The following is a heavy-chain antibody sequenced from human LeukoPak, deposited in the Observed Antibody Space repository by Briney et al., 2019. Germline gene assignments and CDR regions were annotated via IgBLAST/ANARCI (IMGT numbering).Heavy chain of an antibody. Sequence: PGGSLRLSCAASGFTFTNNFMSWVRQVPGKGLEWVANIKQDGSETTYADSVRGRFTIFRDNAKDSVYLQMNSLRAEDTAVYYCARGGTAMVTRMTFFDYWGQGTLVTVSS. CDR3: ARGGTAMVTRMTFFDY. CDR1: GFTFTNNF. D-gene: IGHD5-18*01. V-gene: IGHV3-7*01. CDR2: IKQDGSET. J-gene: IGHJ4*02.